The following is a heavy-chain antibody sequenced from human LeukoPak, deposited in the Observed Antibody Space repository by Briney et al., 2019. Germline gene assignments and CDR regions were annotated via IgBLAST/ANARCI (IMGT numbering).Heavy chain of an antibody. CDR1: GFSFSIYA. J-gene: IGHJ4*02. D-gene: IGHD2-21*02. CDR3: ARGGHDFNPFYW. CDR2: IKNGGNDP. Sequence: PGGSLRLFCAASGFSFSIYAMGWVRQAPGKGLEWVSSIKNGGNDPFYADSVKGRFTISRDNSKNTLFLQLSSLRAEDSAVYYCARGGHDFNPFYWWGQGTLVTVSS. V-gene: IGHV3-23*01.